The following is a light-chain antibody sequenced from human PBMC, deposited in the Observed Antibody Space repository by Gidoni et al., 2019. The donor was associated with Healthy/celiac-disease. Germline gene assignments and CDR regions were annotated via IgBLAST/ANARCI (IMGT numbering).Light chain of an antibody. CDR1: QSVSSSY. CDR3: QQYGSSPRYT. V-gene: IGKV3-20*01. CDR2: GAS. J-gene: IGKJ2*01. Sequence: EIVLTQSPGTLSLSPGERATLSCRASQSVSSSYLAWYQQKPGQAPRLLIYGASSRATVIPDRFSGSGSGTDFTLTISRLEPEDFAVYYCQQYGSSPRYTFGQXTKLEIK.